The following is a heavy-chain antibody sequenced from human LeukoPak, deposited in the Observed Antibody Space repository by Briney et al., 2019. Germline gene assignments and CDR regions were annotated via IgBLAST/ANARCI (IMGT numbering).Heavy chain of an antibody. V-gene: IGHV3-33*01. D-gene: IGHD1-26*01. CDR2: IWYDGSNK. CDR1: GFTFSSYG. CDR3: ARGEGMGSLNWFDP. Sequence: GGSLRLSCAASGFTFSSYGMHWVRQAPGKGLEWVAVIWYDGSNKYYADSVKGRFTISRDNSKNTLYLQMNSLRAEDTAVYYCARGEGMGSLNWFDPWGQGTLVTVSS. J-gene: IGHJ5*02.